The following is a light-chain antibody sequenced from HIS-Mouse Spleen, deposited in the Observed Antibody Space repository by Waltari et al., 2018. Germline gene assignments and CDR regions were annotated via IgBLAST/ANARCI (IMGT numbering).Light chain of an antibody. Sequence: DIQLTQSPSFLSASVGDRVTITCRASQGISSYLAWYQQKPGKAPKLLIYAASTLQSRVASRVSGSGSGKEFTLTISSLQPEDFATYYCQQLNSYPPTFGQGTKVEIK. CDR2: AAS. CDR3: QQLNSYPPT. CDR1: QGISSY. J-gene: IGKJ1*01. V-gene: IGKV1-9*01.